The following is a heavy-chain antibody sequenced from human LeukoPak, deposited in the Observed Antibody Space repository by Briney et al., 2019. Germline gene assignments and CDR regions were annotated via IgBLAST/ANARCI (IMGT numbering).Heavy chain of an antibody. CDR1: GGSISSGDYY. D-gene: IGHD3-9*01. J-gene: IGHJ4*01. CDR2: IYYSGST. CDR3: ARYDILTGYYSPHFDY. Sequence: PSQTLSLTCTVSGGSISSGDYYWSWIRQPPGKGLEWIGYIYYSGSTYYNPSLKSRVTISVDTSKNQFSLKLSSVTAADTAVYYCARYDILTGYYSPHFDYWGHGTLVTVSS. V-gene: IGHV4-30-4*01.